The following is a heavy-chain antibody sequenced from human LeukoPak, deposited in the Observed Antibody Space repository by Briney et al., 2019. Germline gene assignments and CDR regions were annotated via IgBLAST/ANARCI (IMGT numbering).Heavy chain of an antibody. Sequence: GGSLRLSCAASGFTFSSYSMNWVRQAPGKGLEWVSYISSSSSTIYYADSVKGRFTISRDNAKNLLYLQMNSLRAEDTAVYCCARGTHGDYLYYYYYGMDVWGQGTTVTVSS. CDR2: ISSSSSTI. D-gene: IGHD4-17*01. CDR1: GFTFSSYS. CDR3: ARGTHGDYLYYYYYGMDV. J-gene: IGHJ6*02. V-gene: IGHV3-48*04.